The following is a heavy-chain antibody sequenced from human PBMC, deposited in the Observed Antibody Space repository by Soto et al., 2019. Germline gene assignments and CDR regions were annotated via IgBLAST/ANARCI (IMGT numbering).Heavy chain of an antibody. CDR1: GYTLTSYG. CDR2: ISANIGKA. Sequence: ASVKVSCRASGYTLTSYGVSWVRQAPGQGLEWMGGISANIGKANYAQKFQGRVTITADESTSTAYMELSSLRSEDTAVYYCARDEQAHGPWGQGTLVTVSS. CDR3: ARDEQAHGP. V-gene: IGHV1-69*13. J-gene: IGHJ5*02.